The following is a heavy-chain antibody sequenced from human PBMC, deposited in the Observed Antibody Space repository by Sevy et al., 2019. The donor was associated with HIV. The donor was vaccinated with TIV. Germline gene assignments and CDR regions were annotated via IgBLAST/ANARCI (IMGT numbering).Heavy chain of an antibody. CDR2: ISSSGSTI. D-gene: IGHD3-9*01. Sequence: GGSLRLSCAASGFTFSDYSMSWIRQAPGKGLEWVSYISSSGSTIYYADSVKGRFTISRDNAKNSLYLQMNSLRAEDTAVYYYARDGYNYDILTGYYPNPHYGMDVWGQGTTVTVSS. J-gene: IGHJ6*02. CDR3: ARDGYNYDILTGYYPNPHYGMDV. CDR1: GFTFSDYS. V-gene: IGHV3-11*01.